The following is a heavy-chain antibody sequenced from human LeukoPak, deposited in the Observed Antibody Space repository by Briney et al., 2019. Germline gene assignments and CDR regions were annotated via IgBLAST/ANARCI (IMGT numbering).Heavy chain of an antibody. CDR3: ARGMRYQLLNWFDP. V-gene: IGHV4-4*07. J-gene: IGHJ5*02. CDR2: IYTSGST. Sequence: SETLSLTCTVSGGSISSYYWSWIQQPAGKGLEWIGRIYTSGSTNYNPSLKSRVTMSVDTSKNQFSLKLSSVTAADTAVYYCARGMRYQLLNWFDPWGQGTLVTVSS. D-gene: IGHD2-2*01. CDR1: GGSISSYY.